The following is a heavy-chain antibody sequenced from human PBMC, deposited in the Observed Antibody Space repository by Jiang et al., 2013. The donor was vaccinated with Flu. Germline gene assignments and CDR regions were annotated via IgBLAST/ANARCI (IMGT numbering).Heavy chain of an antibody. CDR3: AKADGSNPSHYFDY. V-gene: IGHV3-30*18. CDR1: AFTFSSYS. CDR2: ISYDGNNK. Sequence: ESGGGVVQPGRSLRLSCAASAFTFSSYSMHWVRQAPGKGLEWVAVISYDGNNKYYADSVKGRFTISRDDSKNTLYLQMNSPRAEDTAVYYCAKADGSNPSHYFDYWGQGTLVTVSS. J-gene: IGHJ4*02. D-gene: IGHD4-23*01.